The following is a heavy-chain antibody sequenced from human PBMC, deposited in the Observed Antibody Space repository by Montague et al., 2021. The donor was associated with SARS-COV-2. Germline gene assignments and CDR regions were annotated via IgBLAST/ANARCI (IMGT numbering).Heavy chain of an antibody. CDR2: INHTGSA. D-gene: IGHD3-3*01. CDR1: SGSFSDYY. CDR3: ARGQVTISGVLIFIPAAGPLDV. J-gene: IGHJ3*01. Sequence: SETLSLTCAAYSGSFSDYYWTWVRQPPGKGLEWIGEINHTGSASYNPSLKSRVTLSKYRSKNQFSLKLQSLTAADTAVYYCARGQVTISGVLIFIPAAGPLDVWGQGTLVTVSS. V-gene: IGHV4-34*01.